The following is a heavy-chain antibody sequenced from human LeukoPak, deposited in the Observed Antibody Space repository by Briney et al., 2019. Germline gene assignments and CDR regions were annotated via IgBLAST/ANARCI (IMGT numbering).Heavy chain of an antibody. Sequence: GGSLRLSCAASGFTFSSYSMNWVRQAPGKGLEWVSYISSSSTTIYYADSVKCRFTISRDNAKNLLYLQMNSLRDEDTAVYYCARVYCSGGTCYDYWGQGTLVTVSS. D-gene: IGHD2-15*01. V-gene: IGHV3-48*02. CDR3: ARVYCSGGTCYDY. J-gene: IGHJ4*02. CDR2: ISSSSTTI. CDR1: GFTFSSYS.